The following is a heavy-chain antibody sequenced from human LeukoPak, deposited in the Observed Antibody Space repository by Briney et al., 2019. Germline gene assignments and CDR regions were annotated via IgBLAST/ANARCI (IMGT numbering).Heavy chain of an antibody. CDR3: ARIFLPGIAAASTTAIGAFDI. CDR2: IYYSGST. CDR1: GGSLSSYY. J-gene: IGHJ3*02. V-gene: IGHV4-59*01. Sequence: SETLSLTCTDSGGSLSSYYWCWIRQPPGKGLEWIGHIYYSGSTNYNPSLKSRVTISVDTSKNQFSLKLSSVTAADTAVYYCARIFLPGIAAASTTAIGAFDIWGQGTMVTVSS. D-gene: IGHD6-13*01.